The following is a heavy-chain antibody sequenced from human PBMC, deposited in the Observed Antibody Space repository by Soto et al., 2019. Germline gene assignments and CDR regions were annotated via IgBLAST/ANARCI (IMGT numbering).Heavy chain of an antibody. CDR1: GGFVSSGSYY. CDR2: MSHSGGT. D-gene: IGHD1-1*01. V-gene: IGHV4-34*01. J-gene: IGHJ3*02. CDR3: ARVERGTATTVVDSFDI. Sequence: QVQLQQWGAGLLKPSETLSLTCAVYGGFVSSGSYYWSWIRQPPGKGLEWIGEMSHSGGTHFNPSRKSRVTISVDTSKNLFSLKMSSVTAADTALYYCARVERGTATTVVDSFDIWGRGTMVTVSS.